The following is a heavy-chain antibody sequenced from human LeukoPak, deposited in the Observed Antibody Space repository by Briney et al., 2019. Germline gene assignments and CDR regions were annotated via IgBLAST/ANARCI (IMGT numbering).Heavy chain of an antibody. CDR2: IWYGGSNK. D-gene: IGHD1-26*01. Sequence: GRSLRLSCAASGFTFSSYGMHWVRQAPGKGLEWVAVIWYGGSNKYYADSVKGRFTISRDNSKNTLYLQMNSLRAEDTAVYYCARGVVGATTPVDYWGQGTLVTVSS. V-gene: IGHV3-33*01. CDR1: GFTFSSYG. CDR3: ARGVVGATTPVDY. J-gene: IGHJ4*02.